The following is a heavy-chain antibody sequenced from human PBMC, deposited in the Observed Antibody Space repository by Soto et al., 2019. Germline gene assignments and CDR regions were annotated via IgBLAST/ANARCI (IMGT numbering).Heavy chain of an antibody. CDR2: INHSGST. D-gene: IGHD6-13*01. CDR1: GGSFSGYY. J-gene: IGHJ3*02. CDR3: AREQQHYAFDI. V-gene: IGHV4-34*01. Sequence: SETLSLTCAVYGGSFSGYYWSWIRQPPGKGLEWIGDINHSGSTNYNPSLKSRVTISVDTSKNQFSLKLSSVTAADTAVYYCAREQQHYAFDIWGQGTMVT.